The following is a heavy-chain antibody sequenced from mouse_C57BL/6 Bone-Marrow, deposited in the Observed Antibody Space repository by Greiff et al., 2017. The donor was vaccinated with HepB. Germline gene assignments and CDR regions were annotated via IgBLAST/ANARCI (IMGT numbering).Heavy chain of an antibody. CDR2: IWSGGGA. CDR3: ARAVYRSYGWFAY. J-gene: IGHJ3*01. CDR1: GFSLTSYG. V-gene: IGHV2-2*01. Sequence: VMLVESGPGLVQPSQSLSITCTVSGFSLTSYGVHWVRQSPGKGLEWLGVIWSGGGANNNAAFISRLSISKDNSKSQVFFNMNSLQADDTAIYYCARAVYRSYGWFAYWGQGTLVTVSA. D-gene: IGHD1-1*01.